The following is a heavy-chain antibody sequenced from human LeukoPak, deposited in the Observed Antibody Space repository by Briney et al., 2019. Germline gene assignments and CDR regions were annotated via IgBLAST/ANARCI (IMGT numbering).Heavy chain of an antibody. CDR2: ISGSGGST. Sequence: PGGSLRLSCAASGFTFSSYAMSWVRQAPGKGLQWVSGISGSGGSTYYADSVKGRFTISRDNSMNTLFLQMNSPRAEDTAVYYCAKAEKKGSSRPFNYWGQGSLLTVSS. CDR3: AKAEKKGSSRPFNY. V-gene: IGHV3-23*01. D-gene: IGHD6-19*01. CDR1: GFTFSSYA. J-gene: IGHJ4*02.